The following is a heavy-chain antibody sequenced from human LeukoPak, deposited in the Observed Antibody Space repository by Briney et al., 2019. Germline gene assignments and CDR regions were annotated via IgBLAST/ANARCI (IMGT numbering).Heavy chain of an antibody. J-gene: IGHJ5*02. CDR3: AAGSTNCYSCGWFDP. Sequence: GGSLRLSCAASRFTFSQYSMNWVRQAPGKGLEWVSSISTNSDYIYYTDSVRGRFTISRDNAKNSLYLRMNSLRAEDTAVYYCAAGSTNCYSCGWFDPWGQGTLVTVSS. CDR2: ISTNSDYI. CDR1: RFTFSQYS. D-gene: IGHD2-2*01. V-gene: IGHV3-21*01.